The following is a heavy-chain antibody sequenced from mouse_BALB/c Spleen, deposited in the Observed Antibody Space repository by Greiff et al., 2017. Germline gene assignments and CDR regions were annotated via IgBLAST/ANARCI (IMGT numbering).Heavy chain of an antibody. V-gene: IGHV3-6*02. J-gene: IGHJ3*01. Sequence: EVKLQESGPGLVKPSQSLSLTCSVTGYSITSGYYWNWIRQFPGNKLEWMGYISYDGSNNYNPSLKNRISITRDTSKNQFFLKLNSVTTEDTATYYCARDEESYWGQGTLVTVSA. CDR2: ISYDGSN. CDR3: ARDEESY. CDR1: GYSITSGYY.